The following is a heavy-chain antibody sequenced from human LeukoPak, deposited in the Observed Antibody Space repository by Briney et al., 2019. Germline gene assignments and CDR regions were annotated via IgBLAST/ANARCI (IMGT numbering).Heavy chain of an antibody. V-gene: IGHV3-74*01. Sequence: GGSLRLSCAASGFTFSSYWMHWVRQAPGKGLVWVSRINSDGSSTSYADSAKGRFTISRDNAKNTPYLQMNSLRAEDTAVYYCARASVAGTLIGYWGQGTLVTVSS. CDR1: GFTFSSYW. CDR3: ARASVAGTLIGY. D-gene: IGHD6-19*01. J-gene: IGHJ4*02. CDR2: INSDGSST.